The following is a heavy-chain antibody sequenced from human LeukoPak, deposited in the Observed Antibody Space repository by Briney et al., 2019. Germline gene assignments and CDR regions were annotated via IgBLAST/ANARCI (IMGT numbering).Heavy chain of an antibody. D-gene: IGHD3-10*01. Sequence: SETLSLTCAVSGYSISSGYYWGWIRQPPGKGLEWIGSIYRSGSTYYNPSLKSRVTISVDTSKNQFSLKLSSVTAADTAVYYCAREVYYYGSGSYRERIGHFQHWGQGTLVTVSS. V-gene: IGHV4-38-2*02. CDR1: GYSISSGYY. CDR3: AREVYYYGSGSYRERIGHFQH. J-gene: IGHJ1*01. CDR2: IYRSGST.